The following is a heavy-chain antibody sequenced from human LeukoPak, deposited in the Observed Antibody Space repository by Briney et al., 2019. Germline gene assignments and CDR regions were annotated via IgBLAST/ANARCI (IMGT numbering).Heavy chain of an antibody. J-gene: IGHJ3*02. CDR3: ARATQWLANDAFDI. CDR1: GFTFSSYA. V-gene: IGHV3-30*04. D-gene: IGHD6-19*01. CDR2: ISYDGSNK. Sequence: GGSLRLSCAASGFTFSSYAMHWVRQAPGKGLEWVAVISYDGSNKYYADSVKGRFTISRDNSKNTLYLQMNSLRAEDTAVYYCARATQWLANDAFDIWGQGTMVTVSS.